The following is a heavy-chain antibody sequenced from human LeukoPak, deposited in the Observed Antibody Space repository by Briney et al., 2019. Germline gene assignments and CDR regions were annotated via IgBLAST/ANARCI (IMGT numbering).Heavy chain of an antibody. CDR1: GFTFSDYY. Sequence: GGSLRLSCAASGFTFSDYYMSWIRQAPGKGLEWVSYISSSGGTIYYADSVKGRFTISRDNAKNTLYLQMNSLRAEDTAVYYCARDLSPTDDFWSGYPAYYYYGMDVWGQGTTVTVSS. J-gene: IGHJ6*02. CDR2: ISSSGGTI. D-gene: IGHD3-3*01. V-gene: IGHV3-11*04. CDR3: ARDLSPTDDFWSGYPAYYYYGMDV.